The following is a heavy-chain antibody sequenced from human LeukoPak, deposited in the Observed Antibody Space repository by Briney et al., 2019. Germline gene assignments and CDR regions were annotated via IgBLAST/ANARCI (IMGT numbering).Heavy chain of an antibody. CDR3: ARDRIAVAGTRYAFDI. D-gene: IGHD6-19*01. V-gene: IGHV3-30*04. Sequence: GGSLRLSCAASGFTFSSYAMHWVRQAPGKGLEWVAVISYDGSNKYYADSVKGRFTISRDNSKNTLYLQMNSLRAEDTAVYYCARDRIAVAGTRYAFDIWGQGTMVTGSS. CDR2: ISYDGSNK. CDR1: GFTFSSYA. J-gene: IGHJ3*02.